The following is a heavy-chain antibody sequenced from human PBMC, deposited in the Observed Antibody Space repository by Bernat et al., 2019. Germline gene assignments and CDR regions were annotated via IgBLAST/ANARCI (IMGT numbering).Heavy chain of an antibody. J-gene: IGHJ5*02. V-gene: IGHV1-3*01. Sequence: QVQLVQSGAEVKKPGASVKVSCKASGYTFTSYAMHWVRQAPGQRLEWMGWINAGNDNTKYSQKFQGRVTITRDTSASTAYMELSSLRSEDTAVYYCARDYYDILTGYPKYNWFDPWGQGTLVTVSS. D-gene: IGHD3-9*01. CDR2: INAGNDNT. CDR3: ARDYYDILTGYPKYNWFDP. CDR1: GYTFTSYA.